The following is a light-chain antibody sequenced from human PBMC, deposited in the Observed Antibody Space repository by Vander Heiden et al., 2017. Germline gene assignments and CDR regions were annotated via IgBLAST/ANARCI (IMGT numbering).Light chain of an antibody. CDR1: KSTFSRSDSASN. CDR3: QQYYSTPYT. J-gene: IGKJ2*01. V-gene: IGKV4-1*01. Sequence: DIEMAQSPHPLTVSLGERDPINRKSSKSTFSRSDSASNLAWSQLKPGQPPTLLIFLSSTRESGVPVRFSGSGSGTDLTLTIRSLQTEDLAVYYCQQYYSTPYTFGQGTKLEIK. CDR2: LSS.